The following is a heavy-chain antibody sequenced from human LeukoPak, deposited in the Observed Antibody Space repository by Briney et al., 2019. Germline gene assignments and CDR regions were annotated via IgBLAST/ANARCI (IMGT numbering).Heavy chain of an antibody. CDR1: GGSISSSSYY. D-gene: IGHD6-19*01. CDR3: AIWFSGWYYFDY. Sequence: SETLSLTCTVSGGSISSSSYYWGWIRQPPGKGLEWIASIYYSGSTYYNPSLKSRFTISVDTSKHQVSQKLSSVTGADTAVYYCAIWFSGWYYFDYWGQGTLVTVSS. V-gene: IGHV4-39*01. J-gene: IGHJ4*02. CDR2: IYYSGST.